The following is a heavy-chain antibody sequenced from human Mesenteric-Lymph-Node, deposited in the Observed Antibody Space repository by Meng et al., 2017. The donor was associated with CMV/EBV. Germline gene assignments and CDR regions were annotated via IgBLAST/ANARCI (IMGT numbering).Heavy chain of an antibody. CDR1: GGSFSGYY. J-gene: IGHJ4*02. D-gene: IGHD1-1*01. CDR3: ASRGN. Sequence: SETLSLTCAVYGGSFSGYYWSWIRQPPGKGLEWIGEINHSGSTNYNPSLKSRVTISIDTSRRQFSLNVSSVTAADTAVYYCASRGNWGQGTLVTVSS. CDR2: INHSGST. V-gene: IGHV4-34*01.